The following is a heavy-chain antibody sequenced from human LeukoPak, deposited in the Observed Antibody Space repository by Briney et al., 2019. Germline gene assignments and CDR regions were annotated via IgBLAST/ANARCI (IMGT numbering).Heavy chain of an antibody. CDR1: GGSISSGGYY. CDR3: ARNFDSYNAFDV. J-gene: IGHJ3*01. CDR2: VYYSGST. Sequence: SQTLSLTCTVSGGSISSGGYYWSWIRQHPGKGLEWIGNVYYSGSTYYNPSLKSRVTISVDTSKNQFSLKLSSVTAADTAVYYCARNFDSYNAFDVWGQGTMVTVSS. V-gene: IGHV4-31*03. D-gene: IGHD3-22*01.